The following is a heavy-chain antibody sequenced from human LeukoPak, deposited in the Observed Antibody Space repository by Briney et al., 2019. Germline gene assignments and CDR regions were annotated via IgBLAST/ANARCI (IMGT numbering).Heavy chain of an antibody. CDR1: GFTFSGSA. J-gene: IGHJ4*02. Sequence: PGGSLRLSCAASGFTFSGSAMHWVRQASGKGLEWVGRIRSKDNSYATAYAGSVKGRFTISRDDSKNTAYLQMNSLKTEDTAVYYCTSLAMAGPYYFDYWGQGTLVNVSS. CDR2: IRSKDNSYAT. D-gene: IGHD6-19*01. CDR3: TSLAMAGPYYFDY. V-gene: IGHV3-73*01.